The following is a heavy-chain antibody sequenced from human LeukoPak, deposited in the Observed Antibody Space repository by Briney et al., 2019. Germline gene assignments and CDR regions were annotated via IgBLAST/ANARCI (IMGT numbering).Heavy chain of an antibody. J-gene: IGHJ4*02. CDR1: GLDVSSTY. V-gene: IGHV3-53*01. CDR2: AFVGGDT. CDR3: ARDQLDN. Sequence: GGSLRLSCASSGLDVSSTYMSWIRQAPGKGLEWVSTAFVGGDTYYAASVKGRFTLSKDSSRNTMFLQMHGLRPEDTAVYYCARDQLDNWGQGTLVAVSP. D-gene: IGHD5-24*01.